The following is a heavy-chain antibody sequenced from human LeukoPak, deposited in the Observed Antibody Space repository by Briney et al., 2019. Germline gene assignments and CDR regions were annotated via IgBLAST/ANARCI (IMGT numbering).Heavy chain of an antibody. D-gene: IGHD6-13*01. CDR3: ARQGRSHYYFDY. J-gene: IGHJ4*02. V-gene: IGHV4-38-2*01. CDR2: IYHSGST. CDR1: GYSISSGYY. Sequence: PSETLSLTCAVSGYSISSGYYWGWIRQPPGKGLEWIGSIYHSGSTYYNPSLKSRVTISVDTSKNQFSLKLSSVTAADTAVYYCARQGRSHYYFDYWGQGTLVTVSP.